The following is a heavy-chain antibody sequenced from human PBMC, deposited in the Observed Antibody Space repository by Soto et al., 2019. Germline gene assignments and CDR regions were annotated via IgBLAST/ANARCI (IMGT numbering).Heavy chain of an antibody. D-gene: IGHD3-16*02. V-gene: IGHV3-23*01. CDR3: AKAPVMITFGGVIVNPPVPFDY. J-gene: IGHJ4*02. Sequence: GGSLRLSCAASGFTFSSYAMSWVRQAPGKGLEWVSAISGSGGSTYYADSVKGRFTISRDNSKNTLYLQMNSLRAEDTAVYYCAKAPVMITFGGVIVNPPVPFDYWGQGTLVTVSS. CDR1: GFTFSSYA. CDR2: ISGSGGST.